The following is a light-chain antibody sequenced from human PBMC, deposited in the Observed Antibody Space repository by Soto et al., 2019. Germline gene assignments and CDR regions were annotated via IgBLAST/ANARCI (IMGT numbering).Light chain of an antibody. CDR3: QQSYNTLT. Sequence: DIQMTQSPSSLSASVGDRVTITCRASQSISSFLTWYQHRPGKAPKLLIYSASTLQTGVPPRFSGSGSGTDFTLTISSLQPEDFAVYYCQQSYNTLTFGGGTKVEIK. CDR2: SAS. J-gene: IGKJ4*01. V-gene: IGKV1-39*01. CDR1: QSISSF.